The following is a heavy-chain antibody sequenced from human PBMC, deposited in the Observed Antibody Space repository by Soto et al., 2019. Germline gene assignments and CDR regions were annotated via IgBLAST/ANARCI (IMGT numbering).Heavy chain of an antibody. CDR3: ARDGEQQLVQKRSSPLYYYSGMDV. CDR1: GGTFSSYA. D-gene: IGHD6-13*01. J-gene: IGHJ6*02. V-gene: IGHV1-69*01. Sequence: QVQLVQSGAEVKKPGSSVKVSCKASGGTFSSYAISWVRQAPGQGLEWMGGIIPIFGTANYAQKFQGRVTITADESTSTAYMELSSLRSEDTAVYYCARDGEQQLVQKRSSPLYYYSGMDVWGQGTTVTVSS. CDR2: IIPIFGTA.